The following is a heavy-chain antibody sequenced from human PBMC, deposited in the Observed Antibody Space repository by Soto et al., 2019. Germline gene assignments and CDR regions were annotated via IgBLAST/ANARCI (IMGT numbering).Heavy chain of an antibody. CDR2: ISAYNGNT. J-gene: IGHJ3*02. V-gene: IGHV1-18*01. CDR3: ASSSTPVTIFGVVIKPDAFDI. CDR1: GYTFTSYG. Sequence: ASVKVSCKASGYTFTSYGISWVRQAPGQGLEWMGWISAYNGNTNYAQKLQGRVTMTTDTSTSTAYMELRSLRSDDTAVYYCASSSTPVTIFGVVIKPDAFDIWGQGTMVTVSS. D-gene: IGHD3-3*01.